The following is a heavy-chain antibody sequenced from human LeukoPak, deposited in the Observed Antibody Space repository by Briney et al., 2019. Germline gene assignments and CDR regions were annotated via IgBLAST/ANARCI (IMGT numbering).Heavy chain of an antibody. J-gene: IGHJ4*02. V-gene: IGHV3-66*01. CDR2: IYSGGST. CDR3: ARERYYYGSGRTFDY. CDR1: GFTVSSNY. D-gene: IGHD3-10*01. Sequence: PGGSLRLSCAASGFTVSSNYMSWVRQAPGKGLEWVSVIYSGGSTYYADSVKGRFTISRDNSKNTLYLQMNSLRAEDTAVYYCARERYYYGSGRTFDYWGQGTLVTVSS.